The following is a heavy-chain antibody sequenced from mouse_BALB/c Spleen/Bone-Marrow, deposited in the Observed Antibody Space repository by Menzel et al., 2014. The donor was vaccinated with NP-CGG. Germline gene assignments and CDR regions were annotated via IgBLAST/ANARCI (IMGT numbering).Heavy chain of an antibody. V-gene: IGHV1S81*02. CDR2: INPSNGRT. CDR3: ARWYEGY. J-gene: IGHJ2*01. CDR1: GYTFTSYW. Sequence: VKLMESGAELVKPGASVKLSCKASGYTFTSYWMHWVKQRPGQGLEWIGGINPSNGRTNYNEKFKSKATLTVDKSSSTAYMQLSSLTSEDSAVYYCARWYEGYWGQGTTLTVSS. D-gene: IGHD2-14*01.